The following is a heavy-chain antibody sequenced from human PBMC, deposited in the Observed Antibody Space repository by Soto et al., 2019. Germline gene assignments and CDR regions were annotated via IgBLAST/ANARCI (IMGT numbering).Heavy chain of an antibody. CDR3: AKSGNSYVANWSAP. D-gene: IGHD5-18*01. CDR1: GGSISSGDYY. V-gene: IGHV4-30-4*01. J-gene: IGHJ5*02. CDR2: IYYSGST. Sequence: SETLSLTCTVSGGSISSGDYYWSWIRQPPGKGLEWIGYIYYSGSTYYNPSLKSRVTISVDTSKNQFSLKLSSVTAADTAVYYCAKSGNSYVANWSAPGGKGTLVPVSP.